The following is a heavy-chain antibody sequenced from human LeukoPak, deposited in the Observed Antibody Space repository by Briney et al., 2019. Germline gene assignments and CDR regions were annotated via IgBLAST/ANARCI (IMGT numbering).Heavy chain of an antibody. D-gene: IGHD2-15*01. CDR3: AREWGRSCSGGSCYSTNWFDP. Sequence: SETLSLTCTVPGGSISSSSYYWGGIRQPPGKGLEWLGSIYYSGSTYYNPSLKSRVTISVDTSKNQFSLKLSSVTAADTAVYYCAREWGRSCSGGSCYSTNWFDPWGQGTLVTVSS. CDR2: IYYSGST. CDR1: GGSISSSSYY. V-gene: IGHV4-39*07. J-gene: IGHJ5*02.